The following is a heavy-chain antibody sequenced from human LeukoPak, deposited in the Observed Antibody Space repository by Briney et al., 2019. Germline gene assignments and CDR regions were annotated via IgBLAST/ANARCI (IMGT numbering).Heavy chain of an antibody. CDR3: ARAYGDYGRRYYYYYGMDV. V-gene: IGHV3-53*01. CDR1: GFTVSSNN. CDR2: IYSNGST. J-gene: IGHJ6*02. Sequence: PGGSLRLSCAASGFTVSSNNMSWVRQAPGKGLEWVSVIYSNGSTYYADSVKGRFTISRDNSKNTLYLQMNSLRAEDTAVYYCARAYGDYGRRYYYYYGMDVWGQGTTVTVSS. D-gene: IGHD4-17*01.